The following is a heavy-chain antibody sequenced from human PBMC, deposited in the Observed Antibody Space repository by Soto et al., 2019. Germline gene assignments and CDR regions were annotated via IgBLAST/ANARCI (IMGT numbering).Heavy chain of an antibody. Sequence: ASETLSLTCTVSGASISSSYWSWIRQSPGKGLEWIGYVDHTGSTNYNPSLKSRVTISLDTSKSQFSLNLTSLTTADTAVYFCARGGNRYSNVASGVGGFDYWGQGSLVTVSS. CDR1: GASISSSY. J-gene: IGHJ4*02. D-gene: IGHD5-12*01. CDR3: ARGGNRYSNVASGVGGFDY. CDR2: VDHTGST. V-gene: IGHV4-59*01.